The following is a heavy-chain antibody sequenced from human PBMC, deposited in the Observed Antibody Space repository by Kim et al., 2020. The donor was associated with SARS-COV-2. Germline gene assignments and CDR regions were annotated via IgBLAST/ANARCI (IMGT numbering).Heavy chain of an antibody. CDR2: ISGSGGST. Sequence: GGSLRLSCAASGFTFSSYAMSWVRQAPGKGLEWVSAISGSGGSTYYADSVKGRFTISRDSSKNTLYLQMNSLRAEDTAVYYCATCGYSGYAQTTPFDYWGQGTLVTVSS. V-gene: IGHV3-23*01. J-gene: IGHJ4*02. CDR3: ATCGYSGYAQTTPFDY. D-gene: IGHD5-12*01. CDR1: GFTFSSYA.